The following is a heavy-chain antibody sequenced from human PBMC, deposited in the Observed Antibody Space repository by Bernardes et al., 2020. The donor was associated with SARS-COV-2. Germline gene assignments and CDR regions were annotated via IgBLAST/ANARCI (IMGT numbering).Heavy chain of an antibody. CDR1: GYTFTSYA. CDR3: ARGGGWLQHPDYYGMDV. V-gene: IGHV1-69*13. CDR2: IIPIFGTA. D-gene: IGHD5-12*01. J-gene: IGHJ6*02. Sequence: SVKVSCKASGYTFTSYAIIWVRQAPGQGLEWMGRIIPIFGTANYAQKFQGRVTITADESTSTAYMELSSLRSEDTAVYYCARGGGWLQHPDYYGMDVWGQGTTVTVSS.